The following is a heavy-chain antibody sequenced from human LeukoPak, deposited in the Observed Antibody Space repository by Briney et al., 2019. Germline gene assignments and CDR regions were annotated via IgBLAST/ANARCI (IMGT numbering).Heavy chain of an antibody. CDR1: GFTFSSYS. CDR3: ARVGATRRGY. V-gene: IGHV3-21*01. D-gene: IGHD1-26*01. Sequence: GGSLRLSCAASGFTFSSYSMNWVRQAPGKGLEWVSSISSSSSYIYYADSVKGRFTISRDNAKNSLYLQMDSLRAEDTAVYYCARVGATRRGYWGQGTLVTVSS. CDR2: ISSSSSYI. J-gene: IGHJ4*02.